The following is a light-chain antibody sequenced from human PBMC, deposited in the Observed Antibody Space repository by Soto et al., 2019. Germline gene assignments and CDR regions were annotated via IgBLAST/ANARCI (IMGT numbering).Light chain of an antibody. CDR1: HSVLSSSDNQNY. V-gene: IGKV4-1*01. J-gene: IGKJ5*01. Sequence: FVRTESPSSLAAYLGERATINCKSSHSVLSSSDNQNYLAWFQQKPGQPPKLIMYWASTRKSGVPDRFSGGGSGTDFTLTISSLQAEDVAVYYCQQYHSDPITFGQGTRLEIK. CDR3: QQYHSDPIT. CDR2: WAS.